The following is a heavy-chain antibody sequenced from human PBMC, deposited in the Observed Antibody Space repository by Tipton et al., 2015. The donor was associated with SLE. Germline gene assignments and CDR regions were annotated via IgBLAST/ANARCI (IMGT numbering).Heavy chain of an antibody. CDR2: IYYSGST. J-gene: IGHJ1*01. V-gene: IGHV4-39*01. CDR3: ARTSSESYSFPFQH. D-gene: IGHD1-26*01. Sequence: TLSLTCTVSGGSISSSSYYWGWIRQPPGKGLEWIGSIYYSGSTYYNPSLKSRVTISVDTSKNQFSLKLSSVTAADTAVYYCARTSSESYSFPFQHWGQGTLVTVSS. CDR1: GGSISSSSYY.